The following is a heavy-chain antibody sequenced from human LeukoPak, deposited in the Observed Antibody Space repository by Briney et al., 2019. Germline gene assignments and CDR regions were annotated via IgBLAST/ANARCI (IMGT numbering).Heavy chain of an antibody. CDR2: ISSSSSTI. D-gene: IGHD3-3*01. CDR3: ARDLSRAYDFWSGPDAFDI. J-gene: IGHJ3*02. V-gene: IGHV3-48*01. CDR1: GFTFSSYS. Sequence: GGSLRLSCAASGFTFSSYSMNWVRQAPGKGVEWVSYISSSSSTIYYADSVKGRFTISRDNAKNSLYLQMNSLRAEDTAVYYCARDLSRAYDFWSGPDAFDIWGQGTMVTVSS.